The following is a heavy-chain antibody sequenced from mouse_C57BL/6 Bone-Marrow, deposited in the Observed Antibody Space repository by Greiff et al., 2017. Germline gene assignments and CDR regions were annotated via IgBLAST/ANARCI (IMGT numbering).Heavy chain of an antibody. CDR3: ARSGITTVVATYWYFDV. CDR1: GYTFTSYW. J-gene: IGHJ1*03. CDR2: IYPGSGST. V-gene: IGHV1-55*01. Sequence: QVQLKQPGAELVKPGASVKMSCKASGYTFTSYWITWVKQRPGQGLEWIGDIYPGSGSTNYNEKFKRKATLTVDTSSSTAYMQLSSLTSEDSAVYYCARSGITTVVATYWYFDVWGTGTTVTVSS. D-gene: IGHD1-1*01.